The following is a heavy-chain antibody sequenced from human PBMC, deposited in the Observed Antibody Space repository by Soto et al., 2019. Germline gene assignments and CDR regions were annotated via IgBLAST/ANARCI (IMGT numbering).Heavy chain of an antibody. CDR2: INAGNGNT. J-gene: IGHJ4*02. CDR1: GYTFTSYG. CDR3: ARDRYCSGGSCYVFDY. Sequence: VASVKVSCKASGYTFTSYGISWVRQAPGQGLEWMGWINAGNGNTKYSQKFQGRVTITRDTSASTAYMELSSLRSEDTAVYYCARDRYCSGGSCYVFDYWGQGTLVTVSS. D-gene: IGHD2-15*01. V-gene: IGHV1-3*01.